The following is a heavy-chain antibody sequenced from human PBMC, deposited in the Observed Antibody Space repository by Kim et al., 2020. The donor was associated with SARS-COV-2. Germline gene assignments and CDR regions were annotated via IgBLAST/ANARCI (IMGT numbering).Heavy chain of an antibody. J-gene: IGHJ5*02. Sequence: NCAQKCQGRVTITADESTSTAYMELSSLRSEDTAVYYCAGGGWYGNWFDPWGQGTLVTVSS. D-gene: IGHD6-19*01. V-gene: IGHV1-69*01. CDR3: AGGGWYGNWFDP.